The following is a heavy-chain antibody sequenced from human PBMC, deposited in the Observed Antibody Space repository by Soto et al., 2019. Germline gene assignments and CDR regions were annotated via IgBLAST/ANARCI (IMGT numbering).Heavy chain of an antibody. D-gene: IGHD2-2*01. CDR3: ARLIPAGEFGVVPPSYYAMDV. CDR2: ISPYNGYT. CDR1: GCVFINFE. V-gene: IGHV1-18*04. Sequence: ASVKVSCKASGCVFINFEISWVRQVPGKGLEWMGWISPYNGYTKDAQKFQGRLGMTIETSTTTSYLELRSLRSDDTAVYYCARLIPAGEFGVVPPSYYAMDVWGRGTTVTVSS. J-gene: IGHJ6*02.